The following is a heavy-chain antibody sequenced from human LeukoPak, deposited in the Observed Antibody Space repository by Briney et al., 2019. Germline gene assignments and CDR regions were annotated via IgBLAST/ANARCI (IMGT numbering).Heavy chain of an antibody. D-gene: IGHD2-2*01. CDR1: GGSFSGYY. Sequence: SETLSLTCAVYGGSFSGYYWSWIRQPPGKGLEWIGEINHSGSTNYNPSLKSRVTISVDTSKNQFSLKLSSVTAADTAVYYCARAGVVPAAMLQEARNWFDPWGQGTLVTVSS. J-gene: IGHJ5*02. V-gene: IGHV4-34*01. CDR3: ARAGVVPAAMLQEARNWFDP. CDR2: INHSGST.